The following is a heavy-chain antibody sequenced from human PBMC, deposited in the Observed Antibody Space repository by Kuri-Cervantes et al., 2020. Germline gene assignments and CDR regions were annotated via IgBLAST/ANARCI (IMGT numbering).Heavy chain of an antibody. CDR1: GFNFSSSG. D-gene: IGHD2-21*02. Sequence: GGSLRLSCAASGFNFSSSGMYWVRQAPGKGLEWVAFIRYDGSSKYYVDSVKGRSTISRDNAKNSLYLQMNSLRAEDTAVYYCARGLAYCGGDCYSPPDYWGQGTLVTVSS. V-gene: IGHV3-33*07. CDR2: IRYDGSSK. J-gene: IGHJ4*02. CDR3: ARGLAYCGGDCYSPPDY.